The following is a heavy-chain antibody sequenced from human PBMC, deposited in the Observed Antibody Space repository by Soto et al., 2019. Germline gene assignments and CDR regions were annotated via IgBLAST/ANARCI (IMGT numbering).Heavy chain of an antibody. J-gene: IGHJ4*02. V-gene: IGHV3-23*01. CDR1: GFSFSDNA. Sequence: PGGSLRLSCVASGFSFSDNAMGWVRQGPGKGLEWVSSISGGSGITSYAASVVGRFTISRDNSKNTLYLHMSTLSGEDTATYYCAKTTYSSTSSSFDHWGPGTLVTVSS. CDR3: AKTTYSSTSSSFDH. CDR2: ISGGSGIT. D-gene: IGHD4-4*01.